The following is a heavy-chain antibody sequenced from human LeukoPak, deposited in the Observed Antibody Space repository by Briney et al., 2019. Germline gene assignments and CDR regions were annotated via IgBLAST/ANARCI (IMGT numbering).Heavy chain of an antibody. CDR1: RGSISNGAYF. Sequence: SETLSLTCTVSRGSISNGAYFWSWIRQHPGKGLEWIGHIYYSGSTYYNPSLKSRVTMSIDRSQNQFSLNLTSVTAADTAVYYCARATSSWYPVGWFDPWGQGTLVTVSS. CDR3: ARATSSWYPVGWFDP. D-gene: IGHD6-13*01. CDR2: IYYSGST. V-gene: IGHV4-31*03. J-gene: IGHJ5*02.